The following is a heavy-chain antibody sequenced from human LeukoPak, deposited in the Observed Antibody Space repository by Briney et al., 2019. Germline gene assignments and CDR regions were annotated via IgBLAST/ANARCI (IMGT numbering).Heavy chain of an antibody. V-gene: IGHV3-7*01. D-gene: IGHD6-19*01. CDR3: ARASGYTSGWYDDAFDI. CDR2: IKQDGSEK. J-gene: IGHJ3*02. Sequence: RPGGSLRLSCAASGFTFSSYWMSWVRQAPGKGLEWVANIKQDGSEKYYVDSVKGRFTISRDNAKNSLYLQMNSLRAEDTAVYYCARASGYTSGWYDDAFDIWGQGTMVTVSS. CDR1: GFTFSSYW.